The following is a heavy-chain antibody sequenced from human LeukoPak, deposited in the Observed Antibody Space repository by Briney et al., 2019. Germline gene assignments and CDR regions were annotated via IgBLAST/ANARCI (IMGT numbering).Heavy chain of an antibody. Sequence: PGGSLRLSCAASGFTFSSYAMSWVRQAPGKGLEWVSAMSGSGGSTYYADSVKGRFTISRDNAKNSVFLHMNSLGAEDTAVYYCAREEMSWGQGTLVTVSS. CDR1: GFTFSSYA. CDR3: AREEMS. V-gene: IGHV3-23*01. CDR2: MSGSGGST. J-gene: IGHJ4*02.